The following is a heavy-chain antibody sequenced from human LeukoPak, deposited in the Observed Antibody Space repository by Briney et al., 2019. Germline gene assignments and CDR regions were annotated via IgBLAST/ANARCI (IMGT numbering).Heavy chain of an antibody. CDR3: ASFGNRYYYMDV. V-gene: IGHV5-51*01. CDR1: GYTFTGYY. D-gene: IGHD3-10*01. Sequence: KVSCKASGYTFTGYYMHWVRQAPGQGLEWMGIIYPGDSDTRYSPSFQGQVTISADKSISTAYLQWSSLKASDTAMYYCASFGNRYYYMDVWGKGTTVTVSS. J-gene: IGHJ6*03. CDR2: IYPGDSDT.